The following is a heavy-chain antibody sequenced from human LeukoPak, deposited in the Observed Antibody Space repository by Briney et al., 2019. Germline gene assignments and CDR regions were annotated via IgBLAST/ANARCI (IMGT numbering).Heavy chain of an antibody. CDR3: ARQTGDKGIDY. D-gene: IGHD7-27*01. J-gene: IGHJ4*02. CDR1: GYSFTNYW. V-gene: IGHV5-51*01. CDR2: IYTGDSDT. Sequence: GESLKISCKGSGYSFTNYWIGWVRQMPGKGLEWMGIIYTGDSDTRYSPSFQGQVTISADKSTSTAYLQWSSLRASDTAIYYCARQTGDKGIDYWGQGTLVTVSS.